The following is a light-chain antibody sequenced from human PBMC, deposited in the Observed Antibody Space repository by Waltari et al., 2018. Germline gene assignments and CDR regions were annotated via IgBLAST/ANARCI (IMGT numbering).Light chain of an antibody. CDR1: QSVSSN. Sequence: EIVMTQSPATLSVSLGERATLSCRASQSVSSNLAWYQQKPGQALRLLIYGASTRATGIPARFSGSGSGTEFTLTISSLQSEDFAVYYCEQYNNLPPWTFGQGTKVEIK. CDR2: GAS. J-gene: IGKJ1*01. CDR3: EQYNNLPPWT. V-gene: IGKV3D-15*01.